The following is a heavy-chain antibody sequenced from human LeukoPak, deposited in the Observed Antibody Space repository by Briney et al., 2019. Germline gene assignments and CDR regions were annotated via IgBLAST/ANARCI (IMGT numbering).Heavy chain of an antibody. V-gene: IGHV3-9*01. CDR3: AKDRYSSGRSVTFDY. J-gene: IGHJ4*02. Sequence: GGSLRLSCAASGFTFDDYGMSWVRQAPGKGLEWVSGISWSSDSIGYADSAKGRFTISRDNAKNSLYLQMNSLRAEDTALYYCAKDRYSSGRSVTFDYWGQGTLVTVSS. CDR2: ISWSSDSI. CDR1: GFTFDDYG. D-gene: IGHD6-19*01.